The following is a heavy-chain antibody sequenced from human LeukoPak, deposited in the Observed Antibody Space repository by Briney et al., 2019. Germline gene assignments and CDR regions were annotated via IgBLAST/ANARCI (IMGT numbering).Heavy chain of an antibody. CDR1: GGTFSSYA. J-gene: IGHJ5*02. CDR3: ARDPYYYDSSGYFFPNWFDP. V-gene: IGHV1-69*06. D-gene: IGHD3-22*01. Sequence: SVKVSCKASGGTFSSYAISWVRQAPGQGLELMGRIIPIFGTANYAQKFQGRVTINADKSTSTAYIELSSLRSEDTAVYYCARDPYYYDSSGYFFPNWFDPWGQGTLVTVSS. CDR2: IIPIFGTA.